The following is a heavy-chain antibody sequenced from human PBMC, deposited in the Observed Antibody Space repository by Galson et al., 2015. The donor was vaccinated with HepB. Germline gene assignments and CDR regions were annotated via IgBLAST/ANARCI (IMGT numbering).Heavy chain of an antibody. D-gene: IGHD3-10*01. CDR2: IWYDGSNK. CDR3: AKDLIYGSDPGLASHYYYYGMDV. CDR1: GFTFSSYG. V-gene: IGHV3-33*06. Sequence: SLRLSCAASGFTFSSYGMHWVRQAPGKGLEWVAVIWYDGSNKYYADSVKGRFTISRDNSKNTLYLQMNSLRAEDTAVYYCAKDLIYGSDPGLASHYYYYGMDVWGQGTTVTVSS. J-gene: IGHJ6*02.